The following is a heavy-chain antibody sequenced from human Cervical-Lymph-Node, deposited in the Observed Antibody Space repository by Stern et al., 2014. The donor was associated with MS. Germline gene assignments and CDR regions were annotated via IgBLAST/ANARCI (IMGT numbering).Heavy chain of an antibody. J-gene: IGHJ4*02. CDR2: IHPGDSHT. V-gene: IGHV5-51*01. Sequence: EVQLVESGAEVKKPGESLKISCKGSGYSFTSYWIGWVRQVPGKGLEWMGVIHPGDSHTRYSPSFQGQVTISADKSISTAYLQWSSLKASDTAMYYCARPTVTSGYFDYWGQGTLVTVSS. CDR3: ARPTVTSGYFDY. D-gene: IGHD4-17*01. CDR1: GYSFTSYW.